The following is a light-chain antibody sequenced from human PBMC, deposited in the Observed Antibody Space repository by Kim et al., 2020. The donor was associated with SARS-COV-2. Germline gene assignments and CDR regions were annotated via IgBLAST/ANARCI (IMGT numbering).Light chain of an antibody. CDR1: SGSIDDNY. J-gene: IGLJ2*01. Sequence: NFMLTQPHSVSESPGKTVTISCTRSSGSIDDNYVQWYQQRPGGVPTAVIYEDDQRPSGVSDRFSGSIDNSSNSASLTISGLRTEDEADYYCQSYNRDNVLFGGGTQLIVL. CDR2: EDD. CDR3: QSYNRDNVL. V-gene: IGLV6-57*04.